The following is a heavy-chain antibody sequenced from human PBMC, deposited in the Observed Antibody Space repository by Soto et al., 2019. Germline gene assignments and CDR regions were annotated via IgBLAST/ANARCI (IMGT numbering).Heavy chain of an antibody. Sequence: SETLSLTCTVSGGSLSSYYWSWIRRPPGMGLKRIASISYSGTTNYNSSLKSRVTISIDTSKNQFSLKFNSVTAADTAVYYCAREGYNFGPFDYWGQGALVTVSS. D-gene: IGHD5-18*01. CDR2: ISYSGTT. CDR3: AREGYNFGPFDY. CDR1: GGSLSSYY. V-gene: IGHV4-59*01. J-gene: IGHJ4*02.